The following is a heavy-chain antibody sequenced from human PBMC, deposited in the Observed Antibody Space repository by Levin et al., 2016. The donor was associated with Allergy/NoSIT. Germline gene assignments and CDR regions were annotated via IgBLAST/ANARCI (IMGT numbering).Heavy chain of an antibody. J-gene: IGHJ6*03. Sequence: WIRQLPGKGLEWVSAVHGAGGRTYYLDSVKGRFTISRDNSKNTLYLQLDSLRVEDTAIYYCAVGGADFYYFYPNMDVWGQGTTVTVSS. CDR2: VHGAGGRT. D-gene: IGHD3-10*01. CDR3: AVGGADFYYFYPNMDV. V-gene: IGHV3-23*01.